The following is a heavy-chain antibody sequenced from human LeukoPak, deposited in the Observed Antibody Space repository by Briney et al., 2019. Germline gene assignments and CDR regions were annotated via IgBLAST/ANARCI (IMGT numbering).Heavy chain of an antibody. Sequence: QPGGSLRLSCTASGFSFSSYWMSWVRQTPGKGLEWVASIKQDGTEKYYVDSVKGRFTISKDNFKNSLYLQMNTLRAEDTAVYYCAREDLCTYAYWGQGTLVTVSS. CDR2: IKQDGTEK. CDR1: GFSFSSYW. CDR3: AREDLCTYAY. J-gene: IGHJ4*02. V-gene: IGHV3-7*01. D-gene: IGHD2-8*01.